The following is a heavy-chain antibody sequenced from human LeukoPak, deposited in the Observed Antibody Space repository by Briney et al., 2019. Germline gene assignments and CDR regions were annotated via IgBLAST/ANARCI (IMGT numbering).Heavy chain of an antibody. CDR3: AKDRSGYSGYGFDY. CDR2: IDGSAGST. V-gene: IGHV3-23*01. D-gene: IGHD5-12*01. J-gene: IGHJ4*02. CDR1: GFTFSSYA. Sequence: GGCLRLSCAASGFTFSSYAMSWVRQAPGKGLEWVSGIDGSAGSTYYADSVKGRFTISRDNSKNTLYLQMNSLRAEDTAVYYCAKDRSGYSGYGFDYWGQGSLVTVSS.